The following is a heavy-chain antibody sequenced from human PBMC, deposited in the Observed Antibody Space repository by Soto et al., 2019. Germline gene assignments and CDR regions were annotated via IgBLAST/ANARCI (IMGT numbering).Heavy chain of an antibody. D-gene: IGHD5-12*01. CDR2: INHSGST. CDR1: GGSFSAYY. Sequence: QVQLQQWGAGLLKPSETLSLTCAVYGGSFSAYYWSWIRQPPGKGLEWIGEINHSGSTNYNPSLKSRVPISVARSKNQFSLKLSSVTAADTAAYYCARGVGYAGVDYWGQGTLVTVSS. V-gene: IGHV4-34*01. CDR3: ARGVGYAGVDY. J-gene: IGHJ4*02.